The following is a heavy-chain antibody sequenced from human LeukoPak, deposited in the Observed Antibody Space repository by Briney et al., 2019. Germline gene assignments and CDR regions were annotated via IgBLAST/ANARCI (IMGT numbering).Heavy chain of an antibody. V-gene: IGHV3-23*01. Sequence: ASGFTFSSXXXXXVRQXPGKXXXXXSXXXXSGGSTYYADSVKGRFTISRDNSKNTLYVQMNSLRAEDTAVYYCAKEVGYCSGGSCQYYYYGMDVWGQGTTVTVSS. D-gene: IGHD2-15*01. CDR1: GFTFSSXX. CDR3: AKEVGYCSGGSCQYYYYGMDV. CDR2: XXXSGGST. J-gene: IGHJ6*02.